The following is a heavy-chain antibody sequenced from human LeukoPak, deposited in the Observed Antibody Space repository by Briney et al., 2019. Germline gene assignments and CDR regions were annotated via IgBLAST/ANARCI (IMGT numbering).Heavy chain of an antibody. CDR2: MNPKNGAT. Sequence: GASVKVSCKASGYTFTSYGINGVRQATGQGLEWMGWMNPKNGATGYAQKFQGRVTMTRDTSIGTAYMELSSLVSEDTAAYYCARMDRLSATPTTDWFDPWGQGTLVTVSS. V-gene: IGHV1-8*01. D-gene: IGHD3-16*02. CDR3: ARMDRLSATPTTDWFDP. CDR1: GYTFTSYG. J-gene: IGHJ5*02.